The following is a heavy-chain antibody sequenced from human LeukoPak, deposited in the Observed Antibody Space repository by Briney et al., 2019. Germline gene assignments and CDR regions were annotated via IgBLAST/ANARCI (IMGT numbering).Heavy chain of an antibody. CDR2: ISSSSVYR. CDR3: AKERNTGGGYYYHMDV. CDR1: GFIFSSYS. V-gene: IGHV3-21*01. Sequence: GGSLRLSCAASGFIFSSYSMNWVRQAPGRGLEWVSSISSSSVYRYYADSLKGRFTISRDNSKNTLYLQMNSLRAEDTAVYYCAKERNTGGGYYYHMDVWGKGTTVTVSS. J-gene: IGHJ6*03. D-gene: IGHD3-16*01.